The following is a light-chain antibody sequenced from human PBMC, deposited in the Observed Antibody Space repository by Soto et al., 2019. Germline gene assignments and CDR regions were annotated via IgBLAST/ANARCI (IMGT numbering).Light chain of an antibody. CDR1: QSVSSY. V-gene: IGKV3-15*01. J-gene: IGKJ4*01. Sequence: EIVLTHSPATLSLSPGSRSTLSCRASQSVSSYLAWYQQKPGKAPRLLIYAASTRATGFPARFSGSGSGTEFTLTISSLQHEDFAVYYCQQYKDSPLTFGGGTQVDIK. CDR2: AAS. CDR3: QQYKDSPLT.